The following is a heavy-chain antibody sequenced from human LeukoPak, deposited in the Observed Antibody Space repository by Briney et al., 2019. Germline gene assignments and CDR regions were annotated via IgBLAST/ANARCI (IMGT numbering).Heavy chain of an antibody. CDR3: ARGSGYYLIFDY. CDR2: IYYSGST. Sequence: PSETLSLTCTVSGGSISSGGYYWSWIRQHPGKGLEWIGYIYYSGSTYYNPSLKSRVTISIDTSKSQFSLKLSSVTAADTAVYYCARGSGYYLIFDYWGQGTLVTVSS. J-gene: IGHJ4*02. CDR1: GGSISSGGYY. V-gene: IGHV4-31*03. D-gene: IGHD3-3*01.